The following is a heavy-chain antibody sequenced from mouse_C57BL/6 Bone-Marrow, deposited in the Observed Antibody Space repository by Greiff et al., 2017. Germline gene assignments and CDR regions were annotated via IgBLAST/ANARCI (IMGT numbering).Heavy chain of an antibody. J-gene: IGHJ3*01. CDR3: TLNWDWFAY. CDR1: GFNIKDDY. Sequence: EVQLQQSGAELVRPGASVKLSCTASGFNIKDDYMPWVKQRPEQGLEWIGRIDPENGDTEYASKFQGKATITADTSSNTAYLQLSSLTSEDTAVYYCTLNWDWFAYWGRGTLVTVSA. D-gene: IGHD4-1*01. V-gene: IGHV14-4*01. CDR2: IDPENGDT.